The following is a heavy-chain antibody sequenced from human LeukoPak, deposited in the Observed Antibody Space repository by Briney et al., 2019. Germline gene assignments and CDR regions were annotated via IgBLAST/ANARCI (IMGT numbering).Heavy chain of an antibody. CDR2: ISGSGGST. CDR1: GFTFSSYA. J-gene: IGHJ4*02. D-gene: IGHD5-12*01. V-gene: IGHV3-23*01. CDR3: AKDGGYSGYDTTVDY. Sequence: GGSLRLSCAASGFTFSSYAMHWVRQAPGKGLEWVSAISGSGGSTYYADSVRGRFTISRDNSKNTLYLQMNSLRAEDTAVYYCAKDGGYSGYDTTVDYWGQGTLVTVSS.